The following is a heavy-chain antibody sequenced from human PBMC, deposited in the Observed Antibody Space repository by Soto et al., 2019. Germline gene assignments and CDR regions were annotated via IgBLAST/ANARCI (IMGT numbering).Heavy chain of an antibody. CDR1: GYTLTELS. Sequence: ASVKVSCKVSGYTLTELSMHWVRQAPGKGLEWMGRIDPEDGVTNYAQKFQGRVTMTEDTSTDTAYMELSSLRSEDTAVYYCARANYSPYFDYWGQGTLVTVSS. D-gene: IGHD1-7*01. V-gene: IGHV1-24*01. CDR3: ARANYSPYFDY. J-gene: IGHJ4*02. CDR2: IDPEDGVT.